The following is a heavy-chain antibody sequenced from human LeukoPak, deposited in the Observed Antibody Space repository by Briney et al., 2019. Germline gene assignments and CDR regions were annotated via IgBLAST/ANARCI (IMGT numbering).Heavy chain of an antibody. CDR3: ARGLVVARHDAFDI. Sequence: PSETLSLTCAAYGGSFSGYYWSWIRRPPGKGLEWIGEINHSGSTNYNPSLKSRVTISVDTSKNQFSLKLSSVTAADTAVYYCARGLVVARHDAFDIWGQGTMVTVSS. J-gene: IGHJ3*02. V-gene: IGHV4-34*01. CDR1: GGSFSGYY. CDR2: INHSGST. D-gene: IGHD2-21*01.